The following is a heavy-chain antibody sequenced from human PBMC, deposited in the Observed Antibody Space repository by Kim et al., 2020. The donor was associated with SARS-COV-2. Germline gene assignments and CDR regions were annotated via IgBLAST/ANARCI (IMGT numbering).Heavy chain of an antibody. Sequence: GGSLRLSCAASGFTFSSYSMNWVRQAPGKGLEWVSSISSSSSYIYYADSVKGRFTIFRDNAKNSLYLQMNSLRAEDTAVYYCARDPRQSPYCGGDCYLVYWGRGTLVTVSS. CDR3: ARDPRQSPYCGGDCYLVY. CDR1: GFTFSSYS. J-gene: IGHJ4*02. V-gene: IGHV3-21*01. D-gene: IGHD2-21*01. CDR2: ISSSSSYI.